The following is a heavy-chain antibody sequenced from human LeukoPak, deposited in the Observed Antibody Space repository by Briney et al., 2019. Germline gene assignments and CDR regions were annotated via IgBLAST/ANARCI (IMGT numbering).Heavy chain of an antibody. Sequence: SETLSLTCTVSGDSITTNSYYWGWIRQPPGKGLEWIGSIYYSGSTYYNPSLKSRVTISVDTSKNQFSLKLSSVTAADTAVYYCARDMMVRGVITDNWFDPWGQGTLVTVSS. J-gene: IGHJ5*02. D-gene: IGHD3-10*01. V-gene: IGHV4-39*07. CDR3: ARDMMVRGVITDNWFDP. CDR1: GDSITTNSYY. CDR2: IYYSGST.